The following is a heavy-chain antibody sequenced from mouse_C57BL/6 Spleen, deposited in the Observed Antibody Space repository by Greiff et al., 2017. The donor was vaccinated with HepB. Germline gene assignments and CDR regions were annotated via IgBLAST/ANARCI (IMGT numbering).Heavy chain of an antibody. CDR2: IDPEDGET. J-gene: IGHJ2*01. V-gene: IGHV1-15*01. CDR1: GYTFTDYE. CDR3: ARGRVGDY. Sequence: VQLQQSGAELVRPGASVTLSCKASGYTFTDYEMHWVKQTPVHGLEWIGAIDPEDGETKYAPKFQGKATITADTSSNTAYLQLSSLTSEDTAVYYCARGRVGDYWGQGTTLTVSS. D-gene: IGHD3-3*01.